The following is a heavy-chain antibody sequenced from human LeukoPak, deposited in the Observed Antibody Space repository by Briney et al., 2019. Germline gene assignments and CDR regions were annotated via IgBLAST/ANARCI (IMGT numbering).Heavy chain of an antibody. J-gene: IGHJ4*02. D-gene: IGHD5-12*01. Sequence: ASVKVSCKASGYTFSSFGINWVRQAPGQGPEWMGWINFNTGATNYAQKFQGRVTMTRDSSSSTEFMELSSLTSDDTAVYYCARVAGYDGYDPRGYFDYWGQGTLVIVSS. CDR2: INFNTGAT. CDR1: GYTFSSFG. V-gene: IGHV1-2*02. CDR3: ARVAGYDGYDPRGYFDY.